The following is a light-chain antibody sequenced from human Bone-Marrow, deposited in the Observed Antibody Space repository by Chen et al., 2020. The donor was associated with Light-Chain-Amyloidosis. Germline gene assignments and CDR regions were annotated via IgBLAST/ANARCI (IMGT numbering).Light chain of an antibody. Sequence: SHELTQPPPVSLSPGQTASITCSGDKLGEKYTCWYQQKPGQSPLLVVYQDTKRPSGIPERFSGSNSGNTATLTISGTQAMDEADYYCQVWDSTTVVFGGGTKVTVL. CDR3: QVWDSTTVV. CDR2: QDT. V-gene: IGLV3-1*01. J-gene: IGLJ2*01. CDR1: KLGEKY.